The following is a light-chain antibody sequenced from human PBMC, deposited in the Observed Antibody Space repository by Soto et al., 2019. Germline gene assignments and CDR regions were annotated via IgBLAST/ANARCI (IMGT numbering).Light chain of an antibody. CDR3: QQSYSTSYT. Sequence: IQMTQSPSSLSASVGDRVTITCRASQSISSYLNWYQQKPGKAPKLLIYAASSLQSGVASRFSGSGSGTDFTLTISSLQPEDFATYYCQQSYSTSYTFCQGTKLEIK. V-gene: IGKV1-39*01. J-gene: IGKJ2*01. CDR2: AAS. CDR1: QSISSY.